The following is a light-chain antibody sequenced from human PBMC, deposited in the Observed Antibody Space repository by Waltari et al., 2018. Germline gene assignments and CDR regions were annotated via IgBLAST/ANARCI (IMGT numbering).Light chain of an antibody. J-gene: IGLJ2*01. V-gene: IGLV2-14*01. CDR1: STDIGGYKY. CDR3: ASYSGRNTVGV. Sequence: QSVLTQPASVSGSPGQSITISCTGSSTDIGGYKYVSWYHQNSGKAPKLIIYDVSNRPSGISYRFSGSKSGNTASLTISGLQAEDEADYYCASYSGRNTVGVFGGGTRLAVL. CDR2: DVS.